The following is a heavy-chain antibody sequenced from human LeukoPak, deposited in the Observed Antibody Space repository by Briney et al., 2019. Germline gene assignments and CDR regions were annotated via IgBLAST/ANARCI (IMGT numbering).Heavy chain of an antibody. Sequence: GASVKVSCKASGYTFTSYGISWVRQAPGQGLEWMGWISAYNGNTNYAQKLQGRVTMTTDTSTSTAYMELRSPRSDDTAVYYCARDALWYYYDSSGPRTPFDIWAKGQWSPSLQ. CDR1: GYTFTSYG. CDR2: ISAYNGNT. J-gene: IGHJ3*02. CDR3: ARDALWYYYDSSGPRTPFDI. V-gene: IGHV1-18*01. D-gene: IGHD3-22*01.